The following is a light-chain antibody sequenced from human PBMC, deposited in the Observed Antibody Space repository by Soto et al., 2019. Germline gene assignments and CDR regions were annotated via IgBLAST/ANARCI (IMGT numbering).Light chain of an antibody. CDR1: SSDVGGYNY. V-gene: IGLV2-11*01. CDR2: DVS. J-gene: IGLJ1*01. CDR3: CSYAGSYTPWV. Sequence: QSVLTQQRAVSGSPGEPGGSCCTGTSSDVGGYNYVSWYQQHPGKAPKLMIYDVSKRPSGVPDRFSGSKSGNTASLTISGLQAEDEADYYCCSYAGSYTPWVFGTGTKVTV.